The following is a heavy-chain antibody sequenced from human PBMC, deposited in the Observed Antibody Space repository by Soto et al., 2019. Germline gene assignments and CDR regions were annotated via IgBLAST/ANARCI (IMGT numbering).Heavy chain of an antibody. D-gene: IGHD6-19*01. V-gene: IGHV4-34*01. CDR1: GGSFSGYY. CDR2: INHSGST. Sequence: PSETLSLTCAVYGGSFSGYYWSWIRQPPGKGLEWIGEINHSGSTNYNPSLKSRVTISVDTSKNQFSLKLSSVTAADTAVYYCARGRRSGWYRASSYYFDYWGQGTLVTVSS. CDR3: ARGRRSGWYRASSYYFDY. J-gene: IGHJ4*02.